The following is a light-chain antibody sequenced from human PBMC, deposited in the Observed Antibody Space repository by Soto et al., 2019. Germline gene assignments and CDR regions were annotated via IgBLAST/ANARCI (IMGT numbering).Light chain of an antibody. Sequence: QSALTQPASVSGSPGQSITISCTGTSSDVGAYNYVSWYQQHPGKAPKLMIYEVSNRPSGVSNRFSGSKSGNTASLTISGLQAEDEADYYCSSYTSIITVVFGGGTKVTVL. V-gene: IGLV2-14*01. J-gene: IGLJ3*02. CDR3: SSYTSIITVV. CDR2: EVS. CDR1: SSDVGAYNY.